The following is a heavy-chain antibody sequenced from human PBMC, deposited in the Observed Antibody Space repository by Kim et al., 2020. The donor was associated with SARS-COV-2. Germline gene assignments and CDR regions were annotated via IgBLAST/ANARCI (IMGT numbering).Heavy chain of an antibody. CDR3: ARAPRGDDSSGYYLDY. CDR2: INHSGST. V-gene: IGHV4-34*01. J-gene: IGHJ4*02. CDR1: GGSFSGYY. D-gene: IGHD3-22*01. Sequence: SETLSLTCAVYGGSFSGYYWSWIRQPPGKGLEWIGEINHSGSTNYNPSLKSRVTISVDTSKNQFSLKLSSVTAADTAVYYCARAPRGDDSSGYYLDYWGQGTLVTVSS.